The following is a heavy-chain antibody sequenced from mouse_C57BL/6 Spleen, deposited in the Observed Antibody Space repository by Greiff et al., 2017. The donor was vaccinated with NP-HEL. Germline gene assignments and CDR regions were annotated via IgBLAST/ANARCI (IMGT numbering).Heavy chain of an antibody. CDR3: ARGGNWSMDY. CDR1: GYTFTDYY. CDR2: INPNNGGT. D-gene: IGHD2-1*01. V-gene: IGHV1-26*01. J-gene: IGHJ4*01. Sequence: EVQLQQSGPELVKPGASVKISCKASGYTFTDYYMNWVKQSHGKSLEWIGDINPNNGGTSYNQKFKGKATLTVDKSSSTAYMELRSLTSEDSAVYYCARGGNWSMDYWGQGTSVTVSS.